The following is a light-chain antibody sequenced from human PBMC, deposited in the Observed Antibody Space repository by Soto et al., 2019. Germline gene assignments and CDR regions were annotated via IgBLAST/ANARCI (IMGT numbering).Light chain of an antibody. J-gene: IGLJ2*01. CDR3: SSYAGSNFVV. CDR1: SSDVGGYNY. Sequence: QSALTHPPSASGSPGQSVTISCTGTSSDVGGYNYVSWYQQHPGKAPQLMIYEVTKRPSGVPDRFSGSKSDNSASLTVSGLQAEDEADYYCSSYAGSNFVVFGGGTKLTVL. V-gene: IGLV2-8*01. CDR2: EVT.